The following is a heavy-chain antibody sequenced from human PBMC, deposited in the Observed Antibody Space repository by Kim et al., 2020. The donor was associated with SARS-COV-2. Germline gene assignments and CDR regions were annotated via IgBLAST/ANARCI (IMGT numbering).Heavy chain of an antibody. Sequence: GGSLRLSCAASGFTFIKYAMSWVRQAPGKGLEWVSAISCSGGRTNDADSVKGRFTISRDNSKNTVYLQMNSLRAEDTAVYFCAKGYYYESSGFLFDQWGKGTRVRVFS. CDR3: AKGYYYESSGFLFDQ. J-gene: IGHJ4*02. CDR1: GFTFIKYA. V-gene: IGHV3-23*01. D-gene: IGHD3-22*01. CDR2: ISCSGGRT.